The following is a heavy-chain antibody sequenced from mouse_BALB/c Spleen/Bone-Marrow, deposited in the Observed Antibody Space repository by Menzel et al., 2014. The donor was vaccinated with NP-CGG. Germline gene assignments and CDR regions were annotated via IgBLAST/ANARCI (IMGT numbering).Heavy chain of an antibody. CDR1: GVTFSNYW. CDR3: MYGNPFAY. V-gene: IGHV6-6*02. Sequence: EVKLVESGGGLVQPGGSMKFSCVATGVTFSNYWTNWVRQSPERGLEWVAEIRLKSNNYEAHYAESVKGRFTISRDDSKSRVYLQMNNLRAEDTGIYYCMYGNPFAYWGQGTLVTVSA. J-gene: IGHJ3*01. CDR2: IRLKSNNYEA. D-gene: IGHD2-10*02.